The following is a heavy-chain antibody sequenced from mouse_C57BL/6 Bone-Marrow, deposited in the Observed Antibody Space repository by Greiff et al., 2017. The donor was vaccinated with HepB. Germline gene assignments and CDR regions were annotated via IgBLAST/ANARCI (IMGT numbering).Heavy chain of an antibody. CDR3: ATNWRGYYAMDY. D-gene: IGHD4-1*02. J-gene: IGHJ4*01. CDR1: GFTFSDYG. V-gene: IGHV5-17*01. CDR2: ISSGSSTI. Sequence: EVHLVESGGGLVKPGGSLKLSCAASGFTFSDYGMHWVRQAPEKGLEWVAYISSGSSTIYYADTVKGRFTIYRDNAKNTLFLQMTSLRSEDTAMYYCATNWRGYYAMDYWGQGTSVTVSS.